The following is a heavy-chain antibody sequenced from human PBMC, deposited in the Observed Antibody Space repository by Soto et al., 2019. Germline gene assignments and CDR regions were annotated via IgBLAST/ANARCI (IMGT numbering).Heavy chain of an antibody. D-gene: IGHD4-17*01. CDR1: GFSFSTYS. V-gene: IGHV3-23*01. CDR3: AKWSGYGDA. J-gene: IGHJ4*02. CDR2: LSHGGAYT. Sequence: VQLLESGGGLVQPGGSLRLSCAASGFSFSTYSMAWVRQAPGKGPEWVSGLSHGGAYTFYADSVKGRFTISVDISQNTVYLQMNSLRTEDTVVYYCAKWSGYGDAWGQGTLVTVSS.